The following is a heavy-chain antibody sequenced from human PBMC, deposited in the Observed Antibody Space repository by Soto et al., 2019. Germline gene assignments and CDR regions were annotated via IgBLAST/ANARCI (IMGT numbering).Heavy chain of an antibody. CDR3: AKRSLAGTYYLGTMDV. V-gene: IGHV3-23*01. CDR2: ISASGDNT. J-gene: IGHJ6*02. D-gene: IGHD3-10*01. CDR1: GFSLSDYA. Sequence: GGSLRLSCAASGFSLSDYAMSWVRQAPGKGLQWVSAISASGDNTYYTDSVKGRFTISRDNSRNTLYLQMNRLRAEDTAVYFCAKRSLAGTYYLGTMDVWGQGTTVTVSS.